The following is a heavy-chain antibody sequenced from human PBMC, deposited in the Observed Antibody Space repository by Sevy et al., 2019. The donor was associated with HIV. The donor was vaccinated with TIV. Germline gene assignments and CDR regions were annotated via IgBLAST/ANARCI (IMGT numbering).Heavy chain of an antibody. CDR3: AKDRRDFWSGYRTLDY. Sequence: GGSLRLSFAASGFTFSSYGMHWVRQAPGKGLEWVAVISYDGSNKHYAYSVKGRFTISRDNSKNTLYLQMNSLRAEDTAVYYCAKDRRDFWSGYRTLDYWGQGTLVTVSS. V-gene: IGHV3-30*18. J-gene: IGHJ4*02. CDR1: GFTFSSYG. CDR2: ISYDGSNK. D-gene: IGHD3-3*01.